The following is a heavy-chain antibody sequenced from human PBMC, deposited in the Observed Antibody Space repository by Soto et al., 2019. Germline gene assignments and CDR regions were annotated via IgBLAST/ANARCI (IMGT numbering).Heavy chain of an antibody. J-gene: IGHJ5*02. D-gene: IGHD5-12*01. Sequence: EVQLLESGGGLVQPGWSLRLSCAASGFTFITNSMTWVRQAPGKGLEWVCGISGGGDSTHYADSVKCRFTISRDNSKNMVYLQMNSLTADDTAVYVCSKWDGYGDQWGQGTLVSVSS. CDR2: ISGGGDST. V-gene: IGHV3-23*01. CDR1: GFTFITNS. CDR3: SKWDGYGDQ.